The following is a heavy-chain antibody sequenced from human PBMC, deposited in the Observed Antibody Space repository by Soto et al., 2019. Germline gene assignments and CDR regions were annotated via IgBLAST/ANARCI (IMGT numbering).Heavy chain of an antibody. J-gene: IGHJ6*02. V-gene: IGHV3-13*01. Sequence: EVQLVESGGGLVQPGGSLRLSCAASGFTFSNYDMHWVRQVTGKGLEWVSGITTAGDTYYAGSVKGRFTISREKAKNSLYLRMNSLSAGDTAVYYCARELHGGSYGMDVWGQGTTVTVSS. CDR2: ITTAGDT. CDR3: ARELHGGSYGMDV. CDR1: GFTFSNYD.